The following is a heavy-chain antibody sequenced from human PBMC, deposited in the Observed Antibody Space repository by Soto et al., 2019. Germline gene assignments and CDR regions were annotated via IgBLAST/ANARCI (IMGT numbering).Heavy chain of an antibody. D-gene: IGHD5-12*01. V-gene: IGHV5-10-1*01. CDR3: TRHTGYDSRLDY. CDR1: GYTFTGHW. CDR2: IDPSDSYT. J-gene: IGHJ4*02. Sequence: GESLKISCQRSGYTFTGHWISWDRHLPGKGLEWMGRIDPSDSYTVYSPTFEDHATTPTHTSTNTAYRRGGSLQASHTAVYYCTRHTGYDSRLDYWGQGTLVTVSS.